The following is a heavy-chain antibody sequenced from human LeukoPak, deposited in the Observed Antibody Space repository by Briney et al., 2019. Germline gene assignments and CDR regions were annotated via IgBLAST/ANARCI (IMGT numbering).Heavy chain of an antibody. V-gene: IGHV3-21*01. J-gene: IGHJ3*02. CDR2: ISSSSSYI. Sequence: GGSLRLSCAASGFTFSGYNMNWVRQAPGKGLEWVSSISSSSSYIYYADSLKGRFTISRDNAKNSLYLQMNSLRAEDTAVYYCARDRWVGATGRDAFDIWGQGTMVTVSS. CDR1: GFTFSGYN. D-gene: IGHD1-26*01. CDR3: ARDRWVGATGRDAFDI.